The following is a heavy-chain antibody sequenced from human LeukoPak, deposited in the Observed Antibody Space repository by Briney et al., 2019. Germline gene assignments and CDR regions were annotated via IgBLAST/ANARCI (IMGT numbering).Heavy chain of an antibody. CDR3: ARSVLQWLRLDYYYYYMDV. CDR2: IMTIFGTA. J-gene: IGHJ6*03. CDR1: GGTFSSYA. Sequence: SVKLSCKASGGTFSSYAISWVRQAPGQGLEGMGGIMTIFGTANYAQKFQGRVTITADQSTSTANIELSSLISEDTAVYYCARSVLQWLRLDYYYYYMDVWGKGTTVTVSS. D-gene: IGHD5-12*01. V-gene: IGHV1-69*13.